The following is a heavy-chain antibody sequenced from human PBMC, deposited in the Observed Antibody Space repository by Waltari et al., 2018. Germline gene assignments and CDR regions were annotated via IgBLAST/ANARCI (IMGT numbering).Heavy chain of an antibody. V-gene: IGHV4-4*07. CDR2: IYTSGST. D-gene: IGHD3-10*01. CDR1: GGSISSYY. Sequence: QVQLQESGPGLVKPSETLSLTCTVSGGSISSYYWSWIRQPAGKGLEWIGRIYTSGSTNYNPSLKSRVTMSVDTSKNQFSLKLSSVTAADTAVYYCARGGGYGLREPYNWFDPWGQGTLVTVSS. J-gene: IGHJ5*02. CDR3: ARGGGYGLREPYNWFDP.